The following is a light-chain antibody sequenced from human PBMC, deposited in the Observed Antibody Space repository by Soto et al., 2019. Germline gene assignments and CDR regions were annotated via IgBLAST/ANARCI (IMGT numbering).Light chain of an antibody. CDR2: RND. J-gene: IGLJ2*01. V-gene: IGLV1-47*01. Sequence: QSVLTQPPSASGTPGQRVTISCSGSSSKIGSDYVYWYQQLPGTAPKLLIYRNDQRPSGVPDRFSGSKSDTSASLAISGLRSEDEADYYCAMWDDSLSGPYVVFGGGTKLTVL. CDR3: AMWDDSLSGPYVV. CDR1: SSKIGSDY.